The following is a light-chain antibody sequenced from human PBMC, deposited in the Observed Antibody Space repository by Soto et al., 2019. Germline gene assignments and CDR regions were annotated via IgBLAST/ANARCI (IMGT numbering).Light chain of an antibody. Sequence: IVVTQSPRTLSLSTGERATLSCRASQSVSSSYLAWYQQKPGQAPRLLIYGASSRATGIPDRFSGSGSGTDFTLTISRLEPEDFAVYYCQQYGSSPETFGQRSKVDI. J-gene: IGKJ1*01. CDR2: GAS. CDR3: QQYGSSPET. V-gene: IGKV3-20*01. CDR1: QSVSSSY.